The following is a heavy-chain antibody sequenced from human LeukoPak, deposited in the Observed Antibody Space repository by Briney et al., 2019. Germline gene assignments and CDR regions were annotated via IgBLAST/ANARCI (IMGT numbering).Heavy chain of an antibody. CDR2: ISGSGGST. CDR1: GFTFSSYA. V-gene: IGHV3-23*01. CDR3: AKDPYYDFWSGSIYPSFDY. J-gene: IGHJ4*02. Sequence: PGGSLRLSCAASGFTFSSYAMSWVRQAPGKGLEWVSAISGSGGSTYYADSVKGRFTISRDNSKNTLYLQMNSLRAEDTAVYYCAKDPYYDFWSGSIYPSFDYWGQGTLVTVSS. D-gene: IGHD3-3*01.